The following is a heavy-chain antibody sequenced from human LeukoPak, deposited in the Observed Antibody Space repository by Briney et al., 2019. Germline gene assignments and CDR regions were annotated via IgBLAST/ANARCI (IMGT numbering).Heavy chain of an antibody. D-gene: IGHD6-19*01. V-gene: IGHV3-23*01. CDR3: AKLSLETYSSGWYSDY. CDR2: ISGSGGST. CDR1: GFTFSSYG. J-gene: IGHJ4*02. Sequence: GGPLRLSCAASGFTFSSYGMHWVRQAPGKGLEWVSAISGSGGSTYYADSVKGRFTISRDNSKNTLYLQMNSLRAEDTAVYYCAKLSLETYSSGWYSDYWGQGTLVTVSS.